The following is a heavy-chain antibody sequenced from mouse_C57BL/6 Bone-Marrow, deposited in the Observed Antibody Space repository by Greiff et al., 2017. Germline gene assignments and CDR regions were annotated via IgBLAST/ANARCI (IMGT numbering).Heavy chain of an antibody. Sequence: EVKLQESGAELVRPGASVKLSCTASGFNIKDYYMHWVKQRPEQGLEWIGRIDPEDGDTEYAPKFQGKATMTADTSSNTAYLQLSSLTSEDTAVYYCTPIYYGNYDAMDYWGQGTSVTVSS. V-gene: IGHV14-1*01. CDR3: TPIYYGNYDAMDY. D-gene: IGHD2-1*01. CDR2: IDPEDGDT. J-gene: IGHJ4*01. CDR1: GFNIKDYY.